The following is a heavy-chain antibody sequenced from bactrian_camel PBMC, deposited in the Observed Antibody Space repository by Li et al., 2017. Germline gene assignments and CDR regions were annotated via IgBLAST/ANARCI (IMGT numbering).Heavy chain of an antibody. CDR1: GFTFDDHY. Sequence: HVQLVESGGGSVQVGGSLRLSCAASGFTFDDHYMGWFRQAHGDGCELGSTISSERSTYYADSVKGRFTISQDNAKNTVYLQMNSLKPEDTAGYYCAVDSSFVTCDRAQGTQVTVS. CDR2: ISSERST. D-gene: IGHD7*01. V-gene: IGHV3S63*01. J-gene: IGHJ4*01. CDR3: AVDSSFVTCD.